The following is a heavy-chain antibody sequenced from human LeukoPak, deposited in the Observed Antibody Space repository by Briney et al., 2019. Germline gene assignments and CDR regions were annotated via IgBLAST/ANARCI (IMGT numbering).Heavy chain of an antibody. J-gene: IGHJ4*02. D-gene: IGHD2-15*01. CDR1: GGSFSGYY. Sequence: SETLSLTCAVYGGSFSGYYWSWIRQPPGKGLEWIGEINHSGSTNYNPSLKSRVTISVDTSKNQFSLKLSSVTAADTAVYYCARVVVAATYYFDYWGQGTLVTVSS. CDR3: ARVVVAATYYFDY. CDR2: INHSGST. V-gene: IGHV4-34*01.